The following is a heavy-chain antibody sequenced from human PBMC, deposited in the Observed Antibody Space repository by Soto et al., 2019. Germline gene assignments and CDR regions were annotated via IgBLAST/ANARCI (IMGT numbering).Heavy chain of an antibody. CDR2: IKSKTDGGTT. D-gene: IGHD4-4*01. Sequence: GGSLRLSCAASGFTFSNAWMNWVRQAPGKGLEWVGRIKSKTDGGTTDYAAPVKGRFTISRDDSKNTLYLQMNSLKTEDTAVYYWTTDHSPLSYYGMDVWGQGTTVTVSS. CDR1: GFTFSNAW. V-gene: IGHV3-15*07. J-gene: IGHJ6*02. CDR3: TTDHSPLSYYGMDV.